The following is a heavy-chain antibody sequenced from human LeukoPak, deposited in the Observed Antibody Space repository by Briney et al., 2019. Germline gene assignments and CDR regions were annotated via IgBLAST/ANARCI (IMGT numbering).Heavy chain of an antibody. CDR3: ARRRPTYVLRYFDPNNWFDP. D-gene: IGHD3-9*01. CDR1: GGSFSGYY. CDR2: INHSGST. Sequence: SETLSLTCADYGGSFSGYYWSWIRQPPGKGLEWIGEINHSGSTNYNPSLKSRVTISVDTSKNQFSLKLSSVTAADTAVYYCARRRPTYVLRYFDPNNWFDPWGQGTLVTVSS. V-gene: IGHV4-34*01. J-gene: IGHJ5*02.